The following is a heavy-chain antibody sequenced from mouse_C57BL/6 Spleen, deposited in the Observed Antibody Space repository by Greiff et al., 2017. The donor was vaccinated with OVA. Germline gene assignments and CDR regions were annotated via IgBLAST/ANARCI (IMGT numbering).Heavy chain of an antibody. CDR3: ARHEGGNCVDYAMDY. CDR2: IWSDGST. Sequence: QVQLKESGPGLVAPSQSLSITCTVSGFSLTSYGVHWVRQPPGKGLEWLVVIWSDGSTTYNSALKSRLSISKDNSKSQVFLKMNSLQTDDTAMYDCARHEGGNCVDYAMDYWGQGTSVTVSS. D-gene: IGHD2-1*01. V-gene: IGHV2-6-1*01. J-gene: IGHJ4*01. CDR1: GFSLTSYG.